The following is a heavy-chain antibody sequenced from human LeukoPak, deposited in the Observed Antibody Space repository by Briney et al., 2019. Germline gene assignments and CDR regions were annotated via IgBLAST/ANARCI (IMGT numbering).Heavy chain of an antibody. CDR1: GFTFSSYG. V-gene: IGHV3-30*02. J-gene: IGHJ4*02. CDR3: ARGGVGATTH. Sequence: PGGSLRLSCAASGFTFSSYGMHWVRQAPGKGLEWVAFIRYDGSNKYYADSVKGRFTISRDNAKNTLYLQMNSLRAEDTAVYYCARGGVGATTHWGQGTLVTVSS. CDR2: IRYDGSNK. D-gene: IGHD1-26*01.